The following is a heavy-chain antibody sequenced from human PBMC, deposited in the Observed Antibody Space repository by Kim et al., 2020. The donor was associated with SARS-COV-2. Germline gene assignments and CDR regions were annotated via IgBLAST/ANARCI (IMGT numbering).Heavy chain of an antibody. D-gene: IGHD2-21*01. CDR2: NQ. Sequence: NQYYADAVKGRFTHSRDNSKNTLYLQMNSLRAEDTAVYYCARGLAGVVDYWGQGTLVTVSS. CDR3: ARGLAGVVDY. V-gene: IGHV3-33*01. J-gene: IGHJ4*02.